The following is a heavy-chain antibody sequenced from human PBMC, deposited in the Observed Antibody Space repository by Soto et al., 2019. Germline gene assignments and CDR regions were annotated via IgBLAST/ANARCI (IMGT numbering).Heavy chain of an antibody. V-gene: IGHV3-30*18. D-gene: IGHD6-6*01. J-gene: IGHJ4*02. Sequence: PGGSLRLSCAASGFTFSSYGMHWVRQAPGKGLEWVAVISYDGSNKYYADSVKGRFTISRDNSKNTLYLQMNSLRAEDTAVYYCAKPSFEYSSFRSTDPGAVPTDYWGQGTLVTVSS. CDR1: GFTFSSYG. CDR2: ISYDGSNK. CDR3: AKPSFEYSSFRSTDPGAVPTDY.